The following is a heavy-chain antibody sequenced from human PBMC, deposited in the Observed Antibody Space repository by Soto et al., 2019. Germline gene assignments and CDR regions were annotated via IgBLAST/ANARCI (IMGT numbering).Heavy chain of an antibody. V-gene: IGHV4-34*01. Sequence: SETLSLTCAVYGGSFSGYYWIWIRQPPGKGLEWIGEINHSGSTNYNPSLKSRVTISVDTSKNQFSLKLSSVTAADTAVYYCARGLEQWLVYGMEVWGQGTTVTVSS. CDR3: ARGLEQWLVYGMEV. CDR2: INHSGST. CDR1: GGSFSGYY. D-gene: IGHD6-19*01. J-gene: IGHJ6*01.